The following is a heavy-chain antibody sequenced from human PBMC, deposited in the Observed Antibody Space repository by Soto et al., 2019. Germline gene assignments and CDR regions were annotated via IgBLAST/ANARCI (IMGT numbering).Heavy chain of an antibody. D-gene: IGHD3-3*01. CDR2: ISWNSGSI. V-gene: IGHV3-9*01. Sequence: EVPLVESGGGLVQPGRSLRLSCAASGFTFDDYAMHWVRQAPGKGLEWVSGISWNSGSIGYADSVKGRFTISRDNAKNSLYLQMNSLRAEDTALYYCAKDTVLRFLVGWFDPWGQGTLVTVSS. J-gene: IGHJ5*02. CDR3: AKDTVLRFLVGWFDP. CDR1: GFTFDDYA.